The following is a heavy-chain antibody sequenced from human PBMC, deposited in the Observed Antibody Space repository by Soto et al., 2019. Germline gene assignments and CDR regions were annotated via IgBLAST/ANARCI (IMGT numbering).Heavy chain of an antibody. V-gene: IGHV3-48*02. CDR3: SDSGFSGVDYQ. CDR1: GFTFSSYS. CDR2: ISSSSSTI. Sequence: EVQLVESGGGLVQPGGSLRLSCAASGFTFSSYSMNWVRQAPGKGLEWVSYISSSSSTIYYADSVKGRFTISRDNAKNSLYLQMTRLRDEDTAVYYFSDSGFSGVDYQWGQVTMVTVSS. D-gene: IGHD1-26*01. J-gene: IGHJ4*02.